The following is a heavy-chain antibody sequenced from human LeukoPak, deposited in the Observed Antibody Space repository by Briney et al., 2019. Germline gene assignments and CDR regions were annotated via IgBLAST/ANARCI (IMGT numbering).Heavy chain of an antibody. CDR1: GFTLSSYA. J-gene: IGHJ3*02. V-gene: IGHV3-23*01. Sequence: PGGSLRLSCAASGFTLSSYAMSWVRQAPGKGLEWVSATSSSDAGTYYADSVKGRFTISRDNSKNTLYLQMNSLRAEDTAVYYCAKVAVVVVAARHDAFDIWGQGTMVTVSS. CDR2: TSSSDAGT. D-gene: IGHD2-15*01. CDR3: AKVAVVVVAARHDAFDI.